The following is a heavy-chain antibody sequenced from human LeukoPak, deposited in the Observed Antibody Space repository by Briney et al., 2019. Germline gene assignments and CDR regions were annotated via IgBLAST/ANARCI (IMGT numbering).Heavy chain of an antibody. V-gene: IGHV1-69*06. CDR2: IIPIFGTA. Sequence: SVTVSCKASGGTFSSYAISWVRQAPGQGLEWMGGIIPIFGTANYAQKFQGRVTITADKSTSTAYMELSSLRSEDTAVYYCATEVESYSSGWDDAFDIWGQGTMVTVSS. CDR3: ATEVESYSSGWDDAFDI. CDR1: GGTFSSYA. J-gene: IGHJ3*02. D-gene: IGHD6-19*01.